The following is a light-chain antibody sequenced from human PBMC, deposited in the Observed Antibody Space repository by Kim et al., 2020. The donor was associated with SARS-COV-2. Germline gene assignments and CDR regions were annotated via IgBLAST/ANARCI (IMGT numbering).Light chain of an antibody. V-gene: IGLV1-44*01. CDR1: SSSIGSNT. J-gene: IGLJ3*02. Sequence: QSVLTQPPSASGTPGQRVTISCSGSSSSIGSNTVNWYQQLPGTAPKLLIYGNNQRPSGVPDRFSGSKSGASASLAISGLQSEDEADYYCATWDDNLSQGVFGGGTQLTVL. CDR2: GNN. CDR3: ATWDDNLSQGV.